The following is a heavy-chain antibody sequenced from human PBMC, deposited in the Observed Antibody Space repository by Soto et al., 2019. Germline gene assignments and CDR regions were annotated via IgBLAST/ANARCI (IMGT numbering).Heavy chain of an antibody. D-gene: IGHD1-26*01. J-gene: IGHJ4*02. V-gene: IGHV3-23*01. CDR1: GFTFSTYP. CDR3: AKVPLKYSGSYFDY. CDR2: ISGSGSNT. Sequence: EVQVLDSGGGLVQPGGSLRLSCAASGFTFSTYPMSWVRQAPGKGLEWVSIISGSGSNTDYADSVKGRFTMSRDNSKTTVYLQMNSLRAEDMAVYYCAKVPLKYSGSYFDYWGQGTLVTVSS.